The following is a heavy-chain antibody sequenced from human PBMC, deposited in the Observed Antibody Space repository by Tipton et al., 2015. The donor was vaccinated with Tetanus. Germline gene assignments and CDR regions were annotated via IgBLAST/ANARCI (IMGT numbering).Heavy chain of an antibody. CDR1: GFTFRSYG. J-gene: IGHJ6*02. Sequence: SLRLSCAASGFTFRSYGMHWVRQAPGKGLEWVAVLWFDGGDEYYADSVKGRFTISRDNSKNTVYLQTNSLRAEDTAVYYCARELDCSGGGCYSYGLDVWGQGTTVTVSS. CDR3: ARELDCSGGGCYSYGLDV. D-gene: IGHD2-15*01. V-gene: IGHV3-33*01. CDR2: LWFDGGDE.